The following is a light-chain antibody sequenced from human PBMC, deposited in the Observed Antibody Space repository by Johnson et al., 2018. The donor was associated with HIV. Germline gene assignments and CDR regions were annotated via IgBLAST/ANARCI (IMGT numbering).Light chain of an antibody. CDR2: DNN. V-gene: IGLV1-51*01. J-gene: IGLJ1*01. CDR1: SSNIGNNY. CDR3: GTCDSSLSARV. Sequence: QSVLTQPPSVSAAPGQKVTISCSGSSSNIGNNYVSWYQQLPGTAPKLLIYDNNKRPSGIPDRFSGSKSGTSATLGITGLQTGDEADYYCGTCDSSLSARVFGTGAKVTVL.